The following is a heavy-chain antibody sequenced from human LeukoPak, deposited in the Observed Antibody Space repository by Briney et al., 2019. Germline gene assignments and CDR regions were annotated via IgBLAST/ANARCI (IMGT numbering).Heavy chain of an antibody. CDR2: IYYSGST. Sequence: SETLSLTCTVSGGSISSSSYYWGWIRQPPGKGLEWIGYIYYSGSTNYNPSLKSRVTISVDTSKNQLSLKLSSVTAADTAVYYCARKARTMVRGVPQLIYYYYMDVWGEGTTVTVSS. CDR1: GGSISSSSYY. CDR3: ARKARTMVRGVPQLIYYYYMDV. J-gene: IGHJ6*03. V-gene: IGHV4-61*05. D-gene: IGHD3-10*01.